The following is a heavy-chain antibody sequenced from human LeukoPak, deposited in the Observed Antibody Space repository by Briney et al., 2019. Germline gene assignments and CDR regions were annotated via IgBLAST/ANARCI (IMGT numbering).Heavy chain of an antibody. CDR2: IKSDGTST. CDR1: GFTFSTYW. V-gene: IGHV3-74*01. D-gene: IGHD3-22*01. CDR3: ARADDSSGWH. Sequence: GGSLRLSCAASGFTFSTYWMQWVRQAPGKGLAWLSRIKSDGTSTGYADSVKGRFTISRDNAKNTLYLQMNSLRDEDTAVYYRARADDSSGWHWGQGTLVTVSS. J-gene: IGHJ1*01.